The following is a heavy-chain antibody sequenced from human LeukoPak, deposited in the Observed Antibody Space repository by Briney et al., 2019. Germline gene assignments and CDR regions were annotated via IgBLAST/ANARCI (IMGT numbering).Heavy chain of an antibody. CDR2: IYYSGST. V-gene: IGHV4-59*08. Sequence: SETLSLTCTVSGGSISSYYWSWIRQPPGKGLEWIGYIYYSGSTNYNPSLKSRVTISVDTSKNQFSLKLSSVTAADTAVYYCARYGRLRSSQSNWFDPWGQGTLVTVSS. CDR3: ARYGRLRSSQSNWFDP. J-gene: IGHJ5*02. D-gene: IGHD1-26*01. CDR1: GGSISSYY.